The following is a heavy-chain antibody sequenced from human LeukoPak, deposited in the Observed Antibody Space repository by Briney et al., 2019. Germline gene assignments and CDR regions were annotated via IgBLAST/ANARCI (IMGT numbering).Heavy chain of an antibody. V-gene: IGHV1-18*01. Sequence: ASVKVSCKASGYTFTSYGISWVRQAPGQGLEWMGWISAYNGNTNYAQKLQGRVTMTTDTSTSTAYMDLRSLRSDDTAVYYCARDSTGIAVAGNSPDFDYWGQGTLVTVSS. J-gene: IGHJ4*02. D-gene: IGHD6-19*01. CDR3: ARDSTGIAVAGNSPDFDY. CDR2: ISAYNGNT. CDR1: GYTFTSYG.